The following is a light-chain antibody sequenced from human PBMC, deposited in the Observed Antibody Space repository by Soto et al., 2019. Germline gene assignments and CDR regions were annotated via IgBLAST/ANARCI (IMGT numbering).Light chain of an antibody. CDR1: QSVHSN. CDR3: QQYGRSPT. Sequence: EIVMTQSPATLSLSPGETATLSCRASQSVHSNLAWFQQHPGQAPRLLIYDASSRATGIPDRFSGSGSGTDFTLTISRLEPEDFAVYYCQQYGRSPTFGQGTKVDSK. CDR2: DAS. J-gene: IGKJ1*01. V-gene: IGKV3-20*01.